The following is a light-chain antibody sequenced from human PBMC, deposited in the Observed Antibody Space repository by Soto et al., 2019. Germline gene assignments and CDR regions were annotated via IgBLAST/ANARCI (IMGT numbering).Light chain of an antibody. J-gene: IGLJ1*01. CDR1: SSDIGTYDH. CDR3: ISYTVSRSYV. Sequence: QSALAQPASVSGSPGQSITISCGGTSSDIGTYDHVAWFQQFPGETPKLVIYSVSDRPSGVSYRFSGSKSGNTASLTISGLQAGDEADYYCISYTVSRSYVFGTGTKVTV. V-gene: IGLV2-14*01. CDR2: SVS.